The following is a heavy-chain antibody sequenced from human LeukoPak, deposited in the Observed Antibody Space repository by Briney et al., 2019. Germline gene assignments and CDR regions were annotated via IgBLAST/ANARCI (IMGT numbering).Heavy chain of an antibody. V-gene: IGHV3-48*03. CDR3: VGDPTTNRFQFFQY. CDR2: ISSSGSTI. CDR1: GFTFSSYE. D-gene: IGHD1-14*01. J-gene: IGHJ4*02. Sequence: GGSLRLSCAASGFTFSSYEMNWVRQAPGKGLEWVSYISSSGSTIYYADSVKGRFTISRDNAKNSVYLQMNSLTVEDSAVYYCVGDPTTNRFQFFQYWGQGALVTVSS.